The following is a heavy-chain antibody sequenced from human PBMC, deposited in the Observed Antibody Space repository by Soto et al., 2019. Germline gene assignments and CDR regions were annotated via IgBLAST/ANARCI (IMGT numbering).Heavy chain of an antibody. D-gene: IGHD6-13*01. CDR1: GFTFSNAW. CDR3: TTYSSSWYRFDY. Sequence: LRLSCAASGFTFSNAWMSWVRQAPGKGLEWVGRIKSKTDGGTTDYAAPVKGRFTISRDDSKNTLYLQMNSLKTEDTAVYYCTTYSSSWYRFDYWGQGTLVTVSS. CDR2: IKSKTDGGTT. V-gene: IGHV3-15*01. J-gene: IGHJ4*02.